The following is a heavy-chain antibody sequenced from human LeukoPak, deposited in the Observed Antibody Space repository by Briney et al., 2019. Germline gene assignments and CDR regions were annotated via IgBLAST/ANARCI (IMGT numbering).Heavy chain of an antibody. CDR1: GYTFASYG. CDR3: AREANWAYYLDY. D-gene: IGHD1-1*01. V-gene: IGHV1-18*01. J-gene: IGHJ4*02. Sequence: ASVNVSCKASGYTFASYGITWVRQAPGQGLEWMGWISTYDGNTNYAQNLEGRVTMNTDTSTTTASMEVRSLRSDDTAVYYCAREANWAYYLDYWGQGTLVTVSS. CDR2: ISTYDGNT.